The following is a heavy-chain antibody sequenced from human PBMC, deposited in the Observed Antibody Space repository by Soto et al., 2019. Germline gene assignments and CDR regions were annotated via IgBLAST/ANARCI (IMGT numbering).Heavy chain of an antibody. CDR3: AIEQWELTPAVADY. J-gene: IGHJ4*02. CDR2: ILTNEST. V-gene: IGHV4-4*07. Sequence: SETLSLTCTVSGDSISGFYWSWIRQPAGKGLEWIGRILTNESTKYNPSLKSRVTMSIDMSKNHFSLKLRSVTAADTAVYYCAIEQWELTPAVADYWRQGTLVS. CDR1: GDSISGFY. D-gene: IGHD1-26*01.